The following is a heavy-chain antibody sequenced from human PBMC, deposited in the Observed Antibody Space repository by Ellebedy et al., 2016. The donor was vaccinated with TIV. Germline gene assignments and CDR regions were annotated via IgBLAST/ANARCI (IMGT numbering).Heavy chain of an antibody. CDR2: ISTGGTYT. V-gene: IGHV3-21*01. CDR3: ATTPEVPMAGRPVY. D-gene: IGHD6-6*01. CDR1: GLTFSSYG. J-gene: IGHJ4*02. Sequence: GGSLRLXXVVPGLTFSSYGMIWVRQAPGKGLEWVSSISTGGTYTYYADSVDGRSIISRDNAKNSLSLHISSLRAEDTAVYYCATTPEVPMAGRPVYWGPGTLVTVSS.